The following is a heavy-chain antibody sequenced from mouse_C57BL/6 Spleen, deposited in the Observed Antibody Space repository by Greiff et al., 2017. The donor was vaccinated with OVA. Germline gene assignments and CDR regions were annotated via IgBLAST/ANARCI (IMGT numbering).Heavy chain of an antibody. J-gene: IGHJ3*01. CDR3: ATTYDGYYWFAY. CDR1: GYTFTSYW. D-gene: IGHD2-3*01. CDR2: IDPSDSYT. Sequence: QVQLQQPGAELVMPGASVKLSCKASGYTFTSYWMHWVQQRPGQGLEWIGEIDPSDSYTNYNQKFKGKSTLTVDKSSSTAYMQLSSLTSEDSAVYYCATTYDGYYWFAYWGQGTLVTVSA. V-gene: IGHV1-69*01.